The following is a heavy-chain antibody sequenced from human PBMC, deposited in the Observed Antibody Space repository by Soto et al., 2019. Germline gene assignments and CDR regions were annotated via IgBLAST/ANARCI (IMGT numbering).Heavy chain of an antibody. Sequence: QVQLVQSGAEVKKPGSSLKVSCKASGGTFSSYAISWVRQAPGQGLEWMGGIIPIFGTVNYAQKFQGRVTITADESTSTAYMELSSLRSEDTAVYYCARGPDDFWSGYYPLDYWGQGTLVTVSS. D-gene: IGHD3-3*01. CDR1: GGTFSSYA. J-gene: IGHJ4*02. V-gene: IGHV1-69*01. CDR2: IIPIFGTV. CDR3: ARGPDDFWSGYYPLDY.